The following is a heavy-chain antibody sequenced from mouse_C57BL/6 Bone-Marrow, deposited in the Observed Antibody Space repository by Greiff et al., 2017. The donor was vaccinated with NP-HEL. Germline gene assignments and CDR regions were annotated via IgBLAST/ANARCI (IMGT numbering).Heavy chain of an antibody. V-gene: IGHV1-22*01. CDR3: AREYYGTPFDY. D-gene: IGHD1-1*01. J-gene: IGHJ2*01. Sequence: SGPELVKPGASVKMSCKASGYTFTDYNMHWVKQSHGKSLEWIGYINPNNGGTSYNQKFKGKATLTVNKSSSTAYMELRSLTSEDSAVYYCAREYYGTPFDYWGQGTTLTVSS. CDR2: INPNNGGT. CDR1: GYTFTDYN.